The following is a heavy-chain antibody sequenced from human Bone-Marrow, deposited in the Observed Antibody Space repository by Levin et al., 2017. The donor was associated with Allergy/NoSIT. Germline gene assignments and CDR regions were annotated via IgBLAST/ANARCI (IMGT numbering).Heavy chain of an antibody. J-gene: IGHJ6*02. Sequence: ESLKISCTVSGGSISSSSYYWGWIRQPPGKGLEWIGTIYYSGSTYYNPSLKSRVTISLDMSKNQFSLKLSSVTAADTAVYYCAREVAYDGPSDYSGMDVWGQGTTVTVSS. CDR2: IYYSGST. V-gene: IGHV4-39*07. D-gene: IGHD5-12*01. CDR1: GGSISSSSYY. CDR3: AREVAYDGPSDYSGMDV.